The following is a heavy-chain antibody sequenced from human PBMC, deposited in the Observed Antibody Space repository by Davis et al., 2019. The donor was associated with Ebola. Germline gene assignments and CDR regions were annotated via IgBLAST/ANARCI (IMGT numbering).Heavy chain of an antibody. V-gene: IGHV3-21*01. J-gene: IGHJ4*02. CDR1: WFPFRSYS. Sequence: ESLKTPCAASWFPFRSYSMNRVRQAPGKGLEWVSSISSSSSYIYYADSVKGRFTISRDNAKNSLYLQMNSLRAEDTAVYYCAKGRDCTNGICYSDYWGQGTLVTVSS. CDR2: ISSSSSYI. D-gene: IGHD2-8*01. CDR3: AKGRDCTNGICYSDY.